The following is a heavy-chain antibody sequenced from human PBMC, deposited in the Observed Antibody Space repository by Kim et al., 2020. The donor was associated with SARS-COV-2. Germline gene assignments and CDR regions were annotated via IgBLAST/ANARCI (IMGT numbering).Heavy chain of an antibody. D-gene: IGHD3-3*01. J-gene: IGHJ2*01. V-gene: IGHV4-59*01. Sequence: SETLSLTCTVSGGSISSYYWSWIRQPPGKGLEWIGYIYYSGSTNYNPSLKSRVTISVDTSKNQFSLKLSSVTAADTAVYYCARDHREWLKYTANLYFDLWVRRTLLTVSS. CDR2: IYYSGST. CDR1: GGSISSYY. CDR3: ARDHREWLKYTANLYFDL.